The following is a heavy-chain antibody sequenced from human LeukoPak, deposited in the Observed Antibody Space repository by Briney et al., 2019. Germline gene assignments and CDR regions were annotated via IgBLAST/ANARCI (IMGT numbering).Heavy chain of an antibody. CDR3: ARVGRYCSSTSCYLLSSTGYMDL. V-gene: IGHV3-21*01. CDR1: GFTFSSYS. D-gene: IGHD2-2*01. Sequence: PGGSLRLSCAASGFTFSSYSMNWVRQAPGKGLEWVSSISTSSSYIYYADSVKGRFTISRDNAKNSLYLQMNSLRAEDTAVYYCARVGRYCSSTSCYLLSSTGYMDLWGKGTTVTVSS. CDR2: ISTSSSYI. J-gene: IGHJ6*03.